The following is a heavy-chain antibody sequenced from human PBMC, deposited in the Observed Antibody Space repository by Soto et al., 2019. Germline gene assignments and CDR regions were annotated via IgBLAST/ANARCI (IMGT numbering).Heavy chain of an antibody. CDR2: IIPIFGTA. V-gene: IGHV1-69*05. J-gene: IGHJ6*02. CDR3: ARDEYDILTGYKIMDV. Sequence: SVKVSCKASGGTFSSYAISWVRQAPGQGLEWMGGIIPIFGTANYAQKLQGRVTMTTDTSTSTAYMELRSLRSDDTAVYYCARDEYDILTGYKIMDVWGQGTTVTVSS. D-gene: IGHD3-9*01. CDR1: GGTFSSYA.